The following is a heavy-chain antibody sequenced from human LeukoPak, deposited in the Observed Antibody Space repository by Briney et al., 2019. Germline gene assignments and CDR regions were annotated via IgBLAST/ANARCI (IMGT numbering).Heavy chain of an antibody. CDR3: AAEGGATSAFDI. CDR2: ISHSGST. V-gene: IGHV4-38-2*02. CDR1: GYSIRSGYY. Sequence: SETLSLTCTVSGYSIRSGYYWGWIRQPPGKGLEWIGSISHSGSTHYNPSLKSRVTISVDTSKNQFSLKLSSVTAADTAVYYCAAEGGATSAFDIWGQGTMVTVSS. J-gene: IGHJ3*02. D-gene: IGHD1-26*01.